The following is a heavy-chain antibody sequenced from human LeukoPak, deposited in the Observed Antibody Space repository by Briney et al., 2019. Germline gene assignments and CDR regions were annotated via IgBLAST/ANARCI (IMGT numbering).Heavy chain of an antibody. Sequence: KPSETLSLTCAVYGGSFSGYYWSWIRQPPGKGLEWIGEINHSGSTNYNPSLKSRVTISVDTSKNQFSLKLGSVTAADTAVYYCALKPRGYSYGFDYWGQGTLVTVSS. CDR2: INHSGST. D-gene: IGHD5-18*01. V-gene: IGHV4-34*01. CDR1: GGSFSGYY. CDR3: ALKPRGYSYGFDY. J-gene: IGHJ4*02.